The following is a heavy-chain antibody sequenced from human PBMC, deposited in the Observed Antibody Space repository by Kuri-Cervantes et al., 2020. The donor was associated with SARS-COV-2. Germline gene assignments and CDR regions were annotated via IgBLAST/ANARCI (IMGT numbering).Heavy chain of an antibody. CDR1: GGSISSYY. J-gene: IGHJ4*02. V-gene: IGHV4-59*08. CDR3: ARQGGSYGGYYFDY. D-gene: IGHD1-26*01. Sequence: ESLKISCTVSGGSISSYYWSWIRRPPGKGLEWIGYIYYSGSTNYNPSLKSRVTISVDTSKNQFSLKLSSVTAADTAVYYCARQGGSYGGYYFDYWGQGTLVTVSS. CDR2: IYYSGST.